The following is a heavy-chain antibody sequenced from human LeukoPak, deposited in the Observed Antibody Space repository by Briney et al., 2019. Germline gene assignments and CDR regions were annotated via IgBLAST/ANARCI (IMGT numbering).Heavy chain of an antibody. D-gene: IGHD6-13*01. CDR3: ARDSKGYIAAAALFDY. J-gene: IGHJ4*02. CDR1: GFTFSSYA. CDR2: ISYDGSNK. Sequence: GGSLRLSCAASGFTFSSYAMHWVRQAPGKGLEWVAVISYDGSNKYYADSVKGRFTISRDNSKNTLYLQMNSLRAEDTAVYYCARDSKGYIAAAALFDYWGQGTLVTVSS. V-gene: IGHV3-30-3*01.